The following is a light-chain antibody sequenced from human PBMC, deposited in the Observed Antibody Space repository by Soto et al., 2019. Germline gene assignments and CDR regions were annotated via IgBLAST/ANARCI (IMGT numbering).Light chain of an antibody. CDR1: QSISSW. V-gene: IGKV1-5*01. CDR3: QQYHNWPIT. Sequence: DIQMTQSPSALAGSVGDRVTITCRASQSISSWLAWYQQKPGKAPKLLIYDASSLESGVPSRFSGSGSGTDFTLTISSLQSEDFAVYYCQQYHNWPITFGQGTRLEIK. CDR2: DAS. J-gene: IGKJ5*01.